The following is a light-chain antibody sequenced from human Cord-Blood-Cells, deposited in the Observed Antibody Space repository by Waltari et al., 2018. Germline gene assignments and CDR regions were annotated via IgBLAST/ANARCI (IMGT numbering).Light chain of an antibody. CDR1: QSVSSN. V-gene: IGKV3-15*01. J-gene: IGKJ4*01. CDR2: GAS. Sequence: EIVMTQSPATLSVSPGERATLSCRASQSVSSNLAWYQQKPGQAPRLLIYGASTRATGIPARFSGSGSGKEFTLTISSLQSEDFAVYYWQQYNNWPLTFGGGTKVEIK. CDR3: QQYNNWPLT.